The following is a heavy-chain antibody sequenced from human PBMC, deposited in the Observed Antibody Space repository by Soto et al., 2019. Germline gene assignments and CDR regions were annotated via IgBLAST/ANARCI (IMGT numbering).Heavy chain of an antibody. J-gene: IGHJ5*02. CDR3: ARSSGGNFGIIIEGSNWFDP. Sequence: SVKVSCQAPVDTFPRHYLNWLRQAPLQAIEWMGVINPHGGSTKYAKKFQGRVTMTRDTSRSTVYMELRSLRSDDTAIYYCARSSGGNFGIIIEGSNWFDPWGQGTGVT. D-gene: IGHD3-3*01. V-gene: IGHV1-46*01. CDR1: VDTFPRHY. CDR2: INPHGGST.